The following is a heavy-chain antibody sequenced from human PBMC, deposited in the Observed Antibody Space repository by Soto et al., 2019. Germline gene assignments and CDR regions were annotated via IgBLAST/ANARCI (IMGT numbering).Heavy chain of an antibody. D-gene: IGHD3-22*01. V-gene: IGHV1-58*01. J-gene: IGHJ6*02. CDR2: IVVGSGNT. CDR1: GYTFTSSA. CDR3: AAGAYFYDSSGYYYYYYYGMDV. Sequence: SVKVSFKASGYTFTSSAVQWVRQARGQRLEWIGWIVVGSGNTNYAQKFQERVTITRDMSTSTAYMELSSLRSEDTAVYYCAAGAYFYDSSGYYYYYYYGMDVWGQGTTVTVSS.